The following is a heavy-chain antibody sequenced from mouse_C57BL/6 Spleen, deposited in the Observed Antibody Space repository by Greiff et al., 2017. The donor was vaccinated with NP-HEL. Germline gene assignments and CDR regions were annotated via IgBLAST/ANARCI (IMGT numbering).Heavy chain of an antibody. V-gene: IGHV5-6*01. D-gene: IGHD3-3*01. CDR1: GFTFSSYG. Sequence: DVHLVESGGDLVKPGGSLKLSCAASGFTFSSYGMSWVRQTPDKRLEWVATISSGGSYTYYPDSVKGRFTISRDNAKNTLYLQMSSLKSEDTAMYYCARQGTGYFDVWGSGTTVTVSS. CDR2: ISSGGSYT. J-gene: IGHJ1*01. CDR3: ARQGTGYFDV.